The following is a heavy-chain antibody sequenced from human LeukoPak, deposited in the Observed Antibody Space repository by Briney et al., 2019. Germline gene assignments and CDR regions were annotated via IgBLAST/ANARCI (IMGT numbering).Heavy chain of an antibody. CDR2: IYYSGST. CDR3: ARRLYRSHNNWFDP. Sequence: SETLSLTCTVSGGSISSYYWSWIRQPPGKGLEWIGYIYYSGSTNYNPSLKSRVTISVDTSKNQFSLKLSSVTAADTAVYYCARRLYRSHNNWFDPWGQGTLVTVS. CDR1: GGSISSYY. V-gene: IGHV4-59*08. D-gene: IGHD1-26*01. J-gene: IGHJ5*02.